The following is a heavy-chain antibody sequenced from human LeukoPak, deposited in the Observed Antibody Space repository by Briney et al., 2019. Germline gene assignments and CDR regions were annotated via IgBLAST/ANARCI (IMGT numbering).Heavy chain of an antibody. CDR3: ASRIAAAVTLGAFDV. D-gene: IGHD6-13*01. CDR2: IYSGGST. J-gene: IGHJ3*01. V-gene: IGHV3-66*02. CDR1: GFTVSSNY. Sequence: HAGGSLRLSCAASGFTVSSNYMSWVRQAPGKGLEWVSVIYSGGSTYYADSVKGRFTISRGISKNTLYLQMNSLRPEDTAVYYCASRIAAAVTLGAFDVWGQGTMVTVSS.